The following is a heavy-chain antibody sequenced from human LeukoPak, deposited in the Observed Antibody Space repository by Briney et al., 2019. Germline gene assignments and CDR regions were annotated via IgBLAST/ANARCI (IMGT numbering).Heavy chain of an antibody. V-gene: IGHV3-30*02. D-gene: IGHD2-15*01. J-gene: IGHJ4*02. CDR2: IRYNGSNI. CDR3: AKSPHPSCGGGSCYFYYFDY. Sequence: GGSLRLSCAASGFTFSSYVMHWVRQAPGKGLEWVAFIRYNGSNIYYADSVKGRFTISRDNSNNTLYLQMNSLRAEDTAVYYCAKSPHPSCGGGSCYFYYFDYWGQGTLVTVSS. CDR1: GFTFSSYV.